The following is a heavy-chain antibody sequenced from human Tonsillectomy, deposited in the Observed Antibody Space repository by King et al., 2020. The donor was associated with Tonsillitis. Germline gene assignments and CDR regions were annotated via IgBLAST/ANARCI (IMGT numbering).Heavy chain of an antibody. D-gene: IGHD4-17*01. Sequence: VQLVESGGGLVQPGGSLRLSCVASGFIFSTYAMNWVRQDPGKGLEWVSGISGGGDNTHYADSVKGRFTISRDNFKNTVYLQINSLRAEDTAVYYCAKDWTTVTTLTDAFDFWGQGTMVTVSS. CDR3: AKDWTTVTTLTDAFDF. CDR2: ISGGGDNT. J-gene: IGHJ3*01. V-gene: IGHV3-23*04. CDR1: GFIFSTYA.